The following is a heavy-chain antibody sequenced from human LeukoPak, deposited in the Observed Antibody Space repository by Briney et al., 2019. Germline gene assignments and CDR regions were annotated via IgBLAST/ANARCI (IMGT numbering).Heavy chain of an antibody. CDR2: INWNGGST. V-gene: IGHV3-20*01. D-gene: IGHD7-27*01. Sequence: PGGSLRLSCAASGFTFDDYGMSWVRQAPGKGLEWVSGINWNGGSTGYADSVKGRFTISRDNAKNSLYLQMNSLRAEDTALYHCARGVTGDQYYGMDVWGQGTTVTVSS. CDR1: GFTFDDYG. CDR3: ARGVTGDQYYGMDV. J-gene: IGHJ6*02.